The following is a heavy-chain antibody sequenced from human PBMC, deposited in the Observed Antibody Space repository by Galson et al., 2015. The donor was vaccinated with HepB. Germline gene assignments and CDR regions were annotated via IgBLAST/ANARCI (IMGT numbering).Heavy chain of an antibody. CDR2: ISYDGSNK. Sequence: SLRLSCAASGFTFSSYAMHWVCQAPGKGLEWVAVISYDGSNKYYADSVKGRFTISRDNSKNTLYLQMNSLRAEDTAVYYCARDRGASYYFDYWGQGALVTVSS. CDR1: GFTFSSYA. D-gene: IGHD3-10*01. CDR3: ARDRGASYYFDY. V-gene: IGHV3-30-3*01. J-gene: IGHJ4*02.